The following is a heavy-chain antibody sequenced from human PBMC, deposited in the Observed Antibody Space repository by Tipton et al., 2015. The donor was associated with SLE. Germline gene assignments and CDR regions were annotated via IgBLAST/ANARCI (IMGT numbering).Heavy chain of an antibody. Sequence: TLSLTCTVSGGSISNYYWSWIRLPPGKGLECIGYIYYSGSGNYNPSLKSRVTMSIDTSKNQFSMKLSSVTATDTAVYYCARTVGSHRNYYFDYSGQGTLVTVSP. V-gene: IGHV4-59*01. D-gene: IGHD1-26*01. CDR2: IYYSGSG. CDR1: GGSISNYY. J-gene: IGHJ4*02. CDR3: ARTVGSHRNYYFDY.